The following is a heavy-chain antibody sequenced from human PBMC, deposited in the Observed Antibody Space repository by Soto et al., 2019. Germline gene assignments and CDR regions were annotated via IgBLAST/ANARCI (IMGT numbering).Heavy chain of an antibody. CDR1: GFTFSSYA. J-gene: IGHJ5*02. D-gene: IGHD4-4*01. CDR3: ARVPLYRDLDDSPVIWDYTHTGERFDP. Sequence: GGSLRLSCAASGFTFSSYAMHWVRQAPGKGLEWVAVISYDGSNKYYADSVKGRFSISRENSKNTLYLQMNTLRAEDTVVYYCARVPLYRDLDDSPVIWDYTHTGERFDPWGQGTLVTVSS. CDR2: ISYDGSNK. V-gene: IGHV3-30-3*01.